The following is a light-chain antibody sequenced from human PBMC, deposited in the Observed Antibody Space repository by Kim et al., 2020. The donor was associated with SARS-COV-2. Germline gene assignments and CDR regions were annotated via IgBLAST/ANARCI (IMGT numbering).Light chain of an antibody. CDR3: SSYAIGTTYV. V-gene: IGLV2-14*03. CDR2: DVT. J-gene: IGLJ1*01. Sequence: QSALTQPVSVSGSPGQSITISCTGTSGDVDGFNYVSWYQQHPGKAPKLCIYDVTERPSGVSNRFSGSKSGNTASLTISGLQADDEADYYCSSYAIGTTYVFGTGTNVTVL. CDR1: SGDVDGFNY.